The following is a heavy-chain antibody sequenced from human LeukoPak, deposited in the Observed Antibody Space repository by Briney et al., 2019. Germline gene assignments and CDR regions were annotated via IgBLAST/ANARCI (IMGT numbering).Heavy chain of an antibody. V-gene: IGHV4-4*07. J-gene: IGHJ4*02. Sequence: TPSETLSLTCTVSGGSIDGHYWSWIRQPAGKGLEWIGHIYSSGSTHYNPSLKSRVTMSVDTSKQQFSVRLSSVTAADTAVYYCARDRNGDGATYFSYWGQGTLVTVSS. CDR3: ARDRNGDGATYFSY. CDR1: GGSIDGHY. CDR2: IYSSGST. D-gene: IGHD4/OR15-4a*01.